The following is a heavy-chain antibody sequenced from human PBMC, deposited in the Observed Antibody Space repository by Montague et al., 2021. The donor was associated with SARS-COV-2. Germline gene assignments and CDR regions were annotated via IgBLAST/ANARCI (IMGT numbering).Heavy chain of an antibody. CDR3: ARDTLALPAQAYYYYYYYYGMDV. Sequence: SLRLSCAASGFTFSSYWMSWVRQAPGKGLEWVANIKQDGSEKYYVDSVKGRFTISRDNAKNSLYLQMNSLRAEDTAVYYCARDTLALPAQAYYYYYYYYGMDVWGQGTTVTVSS. J-gene: IGHJ6*02. CDR1: GFTFSSYW. D-gene: IGHD2-2*01. CDR2: IKQDGSEK. V-gene: IGHV3-7*03.